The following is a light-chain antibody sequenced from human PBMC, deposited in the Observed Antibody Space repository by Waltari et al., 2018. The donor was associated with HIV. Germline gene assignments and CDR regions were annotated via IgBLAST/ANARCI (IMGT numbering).Light chain of an antibody. CDR2: GNN. CDR3: QSFDSSLTGFV. V-gene: IGLV1-40*01. CDR1: GAGHE. Sequence: QSVLTQPPSVSGAPGQRVSISFTGSGAGHEVQWYQQIAGKAPKLLIFGNNKRPSGVPARFFGSKSGTSASLAITGLQPEDEAHYYCQSFDSSLTGFVFGSGTEVVVL. J-gene: IGLJ1*01.